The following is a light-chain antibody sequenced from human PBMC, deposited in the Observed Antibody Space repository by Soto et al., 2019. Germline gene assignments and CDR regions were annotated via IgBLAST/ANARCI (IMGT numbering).Light chain of an antibody. CDR3: QQRTRWTMT. CDR2: DGS. Sequence: EIVFTQSPATLSVSPGERVTLSCRASQNLHSFLNWYPQRPGQAPRPLIYDGSKREAGVPDRISGDGAGTEYTLTISSLEPEDFEVYYCQQRTRWTMTFGQGTRLENK. J-gene: IGKJ5*01. V-gene: IGKV3D-11*02. CDR1: QNLHSF.